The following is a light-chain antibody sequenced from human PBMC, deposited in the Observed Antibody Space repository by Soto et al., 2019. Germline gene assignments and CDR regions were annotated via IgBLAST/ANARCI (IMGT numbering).Light chain of an antibody. CDR1: QGISGW. CDR3: HQANSFPLT. Sequence: DIQMTQSPSSVSASVGDRVTITCRASQGISGWLAWYQQKPGKAPNLLISAASSLQSGVPSRFSVSGSGTDFTLTISILQPEDFATYYCHQANSFPLTFGRGTRLEIK. V-gene: IGKV1D-12*01. J-gene: IGKJ5*01. CDR2: AAS.